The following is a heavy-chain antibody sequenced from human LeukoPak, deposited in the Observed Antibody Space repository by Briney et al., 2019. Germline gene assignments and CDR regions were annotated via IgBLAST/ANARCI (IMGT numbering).Heavy chain of an antibody. Sequence: ASVRVSCTASVYTFTHYYMHWVRQAPGQGLEGMGWSNPNSGGTNYAHKFQGRVPMTRDTSISTAYMALSRLRSDDTAVYYCASLGATTIYYYGMDVWGQGTTVTVSS. V-gene: IGHV1-2*07. D-gene: IGHD1-26*01. CDR1: VYTFTHYY. CDR2: SNPNSGGT. J-gene: IGHJ6*02. CDR3: ASLGATTIYYYGMDV.